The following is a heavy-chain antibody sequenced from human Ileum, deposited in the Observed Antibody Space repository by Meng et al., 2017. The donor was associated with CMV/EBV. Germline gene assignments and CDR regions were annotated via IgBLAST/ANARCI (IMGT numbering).Heavy chain of an antibody. CDR3: ARIIVSRGYSFDY. Sequence: HGRLVQSGSEVKKPGASVKVSCKASGYTFTDYYMYWVRQAPGQGLEWMGWINPNSGGTNYAQKFQGRVTMTRDTSISTAYMELNRLTSDDTAMYFCARIIVSRGYSFDYWGQGTLVTVSS. V-gene: IGHV1-2*02. CDR2: INPNSGGT. D-gene: IGHD5-18*01. J-gene: IGHJ4*02. CDR1: GYTFTDYY.